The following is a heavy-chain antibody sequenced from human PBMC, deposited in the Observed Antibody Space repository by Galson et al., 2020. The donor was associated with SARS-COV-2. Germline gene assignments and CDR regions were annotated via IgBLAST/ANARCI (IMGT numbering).Heavy chain of an antibody. V-gene: IGHV4-39*07. CDR1: GGSISSSSYY. D-gene: IGHD2-2*01. CDR2: IYYSGST. Sequence: SETLSLTCTVSGGSISSSSYYWGWIRQPPGKGLEWIGSIYYSGSTYYTPSLKSRVTISVDTSKNQFSLNLSAVTAADTAVYYCARDPQVPAAAFDIWGQGTMVTVSS. J-gene: IGHJ3*02. CDR3: ARDPQVPAAAFDI.